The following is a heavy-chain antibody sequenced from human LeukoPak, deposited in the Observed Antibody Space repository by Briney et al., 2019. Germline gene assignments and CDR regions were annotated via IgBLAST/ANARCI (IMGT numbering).Heavy chain of an antibody. CDR3: ARGGGVTQFFDF. V-gene: IGHV3-53*01. J-gene: IGHJ4*02. D-gene: IGHD5-18*01. CDR1: GFTVSSNY. CDR2: IYTGGNT. Sequence: PGGSLRLSCAAFGFTVSSNYMSWVRQAPGKGLEYVSVIYTGGNTYYADSVKGRLIISRDTSKNTLYLQMNSLRAEDTAAYYCARGGGVTQFFDFWGQGALVTVSS.